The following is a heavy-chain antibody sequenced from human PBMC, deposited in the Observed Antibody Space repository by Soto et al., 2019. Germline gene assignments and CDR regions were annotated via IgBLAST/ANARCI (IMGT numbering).Heavy chain of an antibody. CDR2: ISADGTNT. D-gene: IGHD2-15*01. Sequence: GECLKISCAPSGFTFSSYARSWVPQAPGKGLEWVAFISADGTNTYYADSVRGRFTLSRDNSMRTGYLQMNTLRDDDTGLYFCARGNLSFDFDPWGRGTLVTVSS. V-gene: IGHV3-30*03. CDR1: GFTFSSYA. J-gene: IGHJ4*02. CDR3: ARGNLSFDFDP.